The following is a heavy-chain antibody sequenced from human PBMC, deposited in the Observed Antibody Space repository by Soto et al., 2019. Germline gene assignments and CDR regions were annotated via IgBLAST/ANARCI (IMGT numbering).Heavy chain of an antibody. Sequence: QVQLVQSGAEVKKPGASVKVSCKASGYTFTSYAMHWVRQAPGQRLEWMGWINAGNGNTQYSQKFQGRVTITRDTSASTAYMELSSLRSEDTAVYYCAGDRREVDTVATVDWYFDLWGRGTLVTVSS. J-gene: IGHJ2*01. CDR3: AGDRREVDTVATVDWYFDL. D-gene: IGHD5-12*01. V-gene: IGHV1-3*01. CDR1: GYTFTSYA. CDR2: INAGNGNT.